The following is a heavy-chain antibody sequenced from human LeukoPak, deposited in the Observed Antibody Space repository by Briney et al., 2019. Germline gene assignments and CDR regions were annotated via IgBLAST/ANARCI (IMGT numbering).Heavy chain of an antibody. CDR1: GGSISSYY. CDR2: IYYSGST. Sequence: SETLSLTCTVSGGSISSYYWSWIRQPPGKGLEWIGYIYYSGSTNYNPSLKSRVTISVDTSKNQFSLKLSSVTAADTAVYYCARGYSSRWYYFDYWGQGTLVTVSS. V-gene: IGHV4-59*08. J-gene: IGHJ4*02. D-gene: IGHD6-13*01. CDR3: ARGYSSRWYYFDY.